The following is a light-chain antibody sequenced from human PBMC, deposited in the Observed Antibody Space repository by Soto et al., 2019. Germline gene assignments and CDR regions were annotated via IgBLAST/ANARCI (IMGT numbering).Light chain of an antibody. CDR1: QSVSNNY. CDR2: GAS. CDR3: QQYGSSPLT. J-gene: IGKJ4*01. V-gene: IGKV3-20*01. Sequence: EDVLTQSPGTLSLSRGERATLSCRASQSVSNNYLAWYQQKPGQAPRLLIYGASSRATGIPDRFSGSGSGTDFTLTISRLEPEDFAVYYCQQYGSSPLTFGGGTKVDIK.